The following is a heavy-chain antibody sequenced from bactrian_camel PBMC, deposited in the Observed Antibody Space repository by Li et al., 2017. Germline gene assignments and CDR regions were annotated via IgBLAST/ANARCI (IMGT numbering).Heavy chain of an antibody. CDR3: VAGPQCFLESKFDY. D-gene: IGHD1*01. CDR2: INSGGGST. Sequence: VQLVESGGGLVQPGGSLTLSCAASGFTFSSYAMSWVRQAPGKGLEWVSAINSGGGSTYYADSVKGRFTIARDNAKTTLFLQMNSLKLEDSAIYYCVAGPQCFLESKFDYWGQGTQVTVS. CDR1: GFTFSSYA. V-gene: IGHV3S31*01. J-gene: IGHJ4*01.